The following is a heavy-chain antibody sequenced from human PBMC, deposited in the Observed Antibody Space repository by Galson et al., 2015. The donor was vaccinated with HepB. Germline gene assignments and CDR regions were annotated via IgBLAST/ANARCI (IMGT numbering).Heavy chain of an antibody. CDR1: GFTFSTYN. CDR2: ISSTNGI. V-gene: IGHV3-48*01. J-gene: IGHJ4*02. CDR3: AREYQGGKFDY. D-gene: IGHD2-2*01. Sequence: SLRLSCAASGFTFSTYNMNWVRQAPGKGLEWVSYISSTNGIYYADAVKGRFTISTDNAKNSLFLQMNSLRAEDTAVYYCAREYQGGKFDYWGRGTLVTVSS.